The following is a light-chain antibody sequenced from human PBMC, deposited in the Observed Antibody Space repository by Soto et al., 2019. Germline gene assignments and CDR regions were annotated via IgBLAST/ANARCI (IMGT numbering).Light chain of an antibody. Sequence: QSVLTQPASVSGSPGQSITISCTGTSSDIGRYKFVSWFQQHPGKAPKLLIFEGTNRPSGVSNRFSGSKSGNTASLTISGPQAEDEAIYFCSSSTNKHTLVIFGGGAKVTV. CDR3: SSSTNKHTLVI. J-gene: IGLJ2*01. CDR2: EGT. V-gene: IGLV2-14*01. CDR1: SSDIGRYKF.